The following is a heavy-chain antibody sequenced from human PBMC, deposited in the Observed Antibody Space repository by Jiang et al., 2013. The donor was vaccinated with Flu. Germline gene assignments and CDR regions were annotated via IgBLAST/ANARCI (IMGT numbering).Heavy chain of an antibody. V-gene: IGHV2-70*04. CDR2: IDWDDDK. Sequence: EWLARIDWDDDKFYNTSLQTRLTISKDTSKNQVVLTMTNMDPVDTATYYCARILSGWGMDVWGQGTTVTVSS. J-gene: IGHJ6*02. D-gene: IGHD3-22*01. CDR3: ARILSGWGMDV.